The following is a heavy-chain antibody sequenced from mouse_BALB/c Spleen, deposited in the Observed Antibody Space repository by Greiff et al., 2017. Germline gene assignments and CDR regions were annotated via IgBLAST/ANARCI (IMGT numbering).Heavy chain of an antibody. CDR2: IYPGDGDT. J-gene: IGHJ4*01. V-gene: IGHV1-87*01. D-gene: IGHD3-3*01. CDR3: ARNKGELRRLGAMDY. CDR1: GYTFTSYW. Sequence: QVQLKQSGAELARPGASVKLSCKASGYTFTSYWMQWVKQRPGQGLEWIGAIYPGDGDTRYTQKFKGKATLTADKSSSTAYMQLSSLASEDSAVYYCARNKGELRRLGAMDYWGQGTSVTVSS.